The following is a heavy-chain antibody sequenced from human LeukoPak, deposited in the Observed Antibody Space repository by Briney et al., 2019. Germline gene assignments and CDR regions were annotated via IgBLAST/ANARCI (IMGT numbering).Heavy chain of an antibody. Sequence: SETLSLTYTVSGGSISSSSYYWGWIRQPPGKGLEWIGSIYYSGSTYYNPSLKSRVTISVDMSKNQFSLKLSSVTAADTAVYYCARDKGGLILDYWGQGTLVTVSS. CDR2: IYYSGST. D-gene: IGHD3-16*01. V-gene: IGHV4-39*07. CDR3: ARDKGGLILDY. CDR1: GGSISSSSYY. J-gene: IGHJ4*02.